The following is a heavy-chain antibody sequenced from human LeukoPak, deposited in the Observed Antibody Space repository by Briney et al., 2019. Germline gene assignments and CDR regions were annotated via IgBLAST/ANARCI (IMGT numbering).Heavy chain of an antibody. V-gene: IGHV3-7*03. CDR1: GFTFSSYW. J-gene: IGHJ3*02. D-gene: IGHD2-2*01. CDR2: IKQDGSEK. CDR3: ARQYCSSTSCFYAFDI. Sequence: GGSLRLSCAASGFTFSSYWMSWVREAPGKGLEWVANIKQDGSEKYYVDSVKGRFTISRDNAKSSLYLQMNSLRAEDTAVYYCARQYCSSTSCFYAFDIWGQGTIVTVSS.